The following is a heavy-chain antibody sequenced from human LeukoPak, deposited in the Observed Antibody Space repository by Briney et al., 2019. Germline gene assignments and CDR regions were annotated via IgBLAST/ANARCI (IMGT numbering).Heavy chain of an antibody. J-gene: IGHJ3*02. CDR1: GFTVSSNY. D-gene: IGHD6-13*01. Sequence: PGGSLRLSCAASGFTVSSNYMSWVRQAPGKGLEWVSVIYSGGSTYYADSVKGRFTISRDDSKNTLYLQMNSLRAEDTAVYYCARAGYSSSWYLAAFDIWGQGTMVTVSS. V-gene: IGHV3-53*05. CDR3: ARAGYSSSWYLAAFDI. CDR2: IYSGGST.